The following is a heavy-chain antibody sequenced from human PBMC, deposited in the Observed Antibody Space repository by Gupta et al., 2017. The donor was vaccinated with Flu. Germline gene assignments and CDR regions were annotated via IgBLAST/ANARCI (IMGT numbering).Heavy chain of an antibody. J-gene: IGHJ3*02. V-gene: IGHV3-30*18. CDR3: AKWEKWDAVADSRMHDFDI. CDR2: TAYDDSVK. Sequence: RQAPGKGLGWVALTAYDDSVKFNSDSVKGRFTVSRDNSRNALYLQMNSVTSEDTAVYYCAKWEKWDAVADSRMHDFDIWGQGTMVIVST. D-gene: IGHD6-19*01.